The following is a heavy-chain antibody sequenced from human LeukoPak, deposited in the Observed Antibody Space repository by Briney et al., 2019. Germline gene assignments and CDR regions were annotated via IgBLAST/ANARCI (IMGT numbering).Heavy chain of an antibody. Sequence: GGSLRLSCAASGFTFSSYGMHWVRQAPGKGLEWVAVISYDGSNKYYADSVKGRFTISRDNSQNTLYLQMNSLRAEDTAVYYCAKDPRETSYYYYGMDVWGQGTTVTVSS. V-gene: IGHV3-30*18. CDR2: ISYDGSNK. CDR1: GFTFSSYG. J-gene: IGHJ6*02. D-gene: IGHD1-7*01. CDR3: AKDPRETSYYYYGMDV.